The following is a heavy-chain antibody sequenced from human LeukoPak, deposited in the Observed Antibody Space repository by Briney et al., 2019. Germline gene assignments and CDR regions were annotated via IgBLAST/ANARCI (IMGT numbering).Heavy chain of an antibody. J-gene: IGHJ4*02. V-gene: IGHV4-59*01. Sequence: PSDTLSLTCTVSGRSLSGFYWSWIRPPPGKELEYIGYIYYSGSTNYNPSFKSRVTISVDTSKNQFSLKLSSVPAADTAVFYCARDPPGTGAYLDYWGQGTLVTVSS. CDR2: IYYSGST. CDR1: GRSLSGFY. D-gene: IGHD2-8*02. CDR3: ARDPPGTGAYLDY.